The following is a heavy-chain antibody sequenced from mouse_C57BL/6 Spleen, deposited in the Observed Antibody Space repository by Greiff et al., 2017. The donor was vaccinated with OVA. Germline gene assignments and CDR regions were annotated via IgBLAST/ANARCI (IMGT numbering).Heavy chain of an antibody. CDR3: ARSHWQGYFDY. D-gene: IGHD4-1*01. V-gene: IGHV1-82*01. CDR2: IYPGDGDT. J-gene: IGHJ2*01. CDR1: GYAFSSSW. Sequence: QVQLQQSGPELVKPGASVKISCKASGYAFSSSWMNWVKQRPGKGLEWIGRIYPGDGDTNYNGQFKGKATLTADKSSSTAYMQLSSLTSEDSAVYYCARSHWQGYFDYWGQGTTLTVSS.